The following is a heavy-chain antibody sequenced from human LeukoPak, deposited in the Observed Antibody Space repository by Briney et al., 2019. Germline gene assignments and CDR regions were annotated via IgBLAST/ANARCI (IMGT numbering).Heavy chain of an antibody. CDR2: IWNAGTNT. D-gene: IGHD1-26*01. CDR3: AGDKPRGRDYYFDY. CDR1: GFSFSTYG. V-gene: IGHV3-33*01. Sequence: GGSLRLSCAASGFSFSTYGMHWVRQAPGKGLEWVALIWNAGTNTYYADSVKGRFTISRDNSKNTLYLQMNSLRAEDTAVYYGAGDKPRGRDYYFDYGGQGTLVIVSS. J-gene: IGHJ4*02.